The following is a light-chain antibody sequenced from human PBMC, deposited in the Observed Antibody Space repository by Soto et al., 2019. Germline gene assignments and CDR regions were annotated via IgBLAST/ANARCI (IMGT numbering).Light chain of an antibody. V-gene: IGLV2-23*01. CDR2: EGS. Sequence: QSALTQPASVSGSPGQSITISCTGTSSDVGSYNLVSWYQQHPGKAPKLMIYEGSKRPSGVSNRFSGSKSGNTASLTISGLQAEDEADYYCCSYAGISPHVVFGGGTKLTVL. CDR1: SSDVGSYNL. J-gene: IGLJ2*01. CDR3: CSYAGISPHVV.